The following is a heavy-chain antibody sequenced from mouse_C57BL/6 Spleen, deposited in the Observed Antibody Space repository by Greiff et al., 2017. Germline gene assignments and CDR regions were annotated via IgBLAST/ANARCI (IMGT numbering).Heavy chain of an antibody. CDR1: GYTFTDYY. V-gene: IGHV1-76*01. CDR3: ADYYYGSSYRYFDV. D-gene: IGHD1-1*01. Sequence: VQLVESGAGLVRPGASVKLSCKASGYTFTDYYINWVKQRPGQGLEWIARIYPGSGKTYYTEKFKGKATLTAEKSSSTAYMQLSSLTSDDAAVYFCADYYYGSSYRYFDVWGTGTTVTVSS. J-gene: IGHJ1*03. CDR2: IYPGSGKT.